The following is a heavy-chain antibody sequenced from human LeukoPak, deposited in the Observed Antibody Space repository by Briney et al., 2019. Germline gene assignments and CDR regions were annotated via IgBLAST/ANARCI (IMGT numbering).Heavy chain of an antibody. CDR3: ARTTVVTPSAFDI. V-gene: IGHV3-33*08. Sequence: PPGGSLRLSCAASGFTFSSYAMSWVRQAPGKGLEWVAVIWYDGSNKYYADSVKGRFTISRDNSKNTLYLQMNSLRAEGTAVYYCARTTVVTPSAFDIWGQGTMVTVSS. D-gene: IGHD4-23*01. CDR2: IWYDGSNK. CDR1: GFTFSSYA. J-gene: IGHJ3*02.